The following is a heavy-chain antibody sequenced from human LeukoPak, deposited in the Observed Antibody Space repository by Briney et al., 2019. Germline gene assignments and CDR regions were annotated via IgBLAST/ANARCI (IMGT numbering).Heavy chain of an antibody. Sequence: GGSLRLSCAASGFTVSSSYMSWVRQAPGKGLEWVSVFYSGGKTYYTDSVKGRFTISRDNSKNTLYLQMNSLRAEDTAVYYCASRDCSGGRCRVAGAGPFDYWGQGTMVTVSS. J-gene: IGHJ4*02. D-gene: IGHD2-15*01. CDR1: GFTVSSSY. CDR2: FYSGGKT. CDR3: ASRDCSGGRCRVAGAGPFDY. V-gene: IGHV3-53*01.